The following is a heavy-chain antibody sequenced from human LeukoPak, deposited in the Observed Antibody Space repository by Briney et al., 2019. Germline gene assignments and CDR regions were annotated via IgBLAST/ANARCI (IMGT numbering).Heavy chain of an antibody. CDR2: IYHSGST. D-gene: IGHD1-26*01. Sequence: SGTLSLTCAVSGVSISSSNWWSWVRQPPGKGLEWIGEIYHSGSTNYNPSLKSRVTISVDKSKNQFSLKLSSVTAADTAVYYCATVLVGATGRLFDYWGQGTLVTVSS. V-gene: IGHV4-4*02. CDR3: ATVLVGATGRLFDY. J-gene: IGHJ4*02. CDR1: GVSISSSNW.